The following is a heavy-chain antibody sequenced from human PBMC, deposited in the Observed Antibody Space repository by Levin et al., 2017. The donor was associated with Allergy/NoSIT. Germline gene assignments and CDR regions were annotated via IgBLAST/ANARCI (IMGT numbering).Heavy chain of an antibody. CDR2: IYYSGTT. V-gene: IGHV4-39*01. Sequence: SETLSLTCTVSGGSISSSTSSWGWVRQPPGKGLEWIATIYYSGTTYYNPSLNRRLTISVDTSRSQFSLNLSSVTAADTAVYYCESQSGCRNWYGWPITWGQGTLLTVCS. CDR1: GGSISSSTSS. J-gene: IGHJ5*02. D-gene: IGHD1-1*01. CDR3: ESQSGCRNWYGWPIT.